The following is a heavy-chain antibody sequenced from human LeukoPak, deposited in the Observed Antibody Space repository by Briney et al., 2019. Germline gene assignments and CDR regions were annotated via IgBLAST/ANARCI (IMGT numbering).Heavy chain of an antibody. CDR1: GGTFISYA. CDR3: ARDFSLGRDGYKMYYFDY. V-gene: IGHV1-69*05. Sequence: SVKVSCKASGGTFISYAISWVRQAPGQGLEWMGRIIPIFGTANYAQKFQGRVTITTDESTSTAYMELSSLRSEDTAVYYCARDFSLGRDGYKMYYFDYGGQGTLVTVSS. D-gene: IGHD5-24*01. CDR2: IIPIFGTA. J-gene: IGHJ4*02.